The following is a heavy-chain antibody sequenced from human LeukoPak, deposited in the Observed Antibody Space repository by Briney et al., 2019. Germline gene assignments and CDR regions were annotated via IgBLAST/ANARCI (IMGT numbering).Heavy chain of an antibody. D-gene: IGHD2-15*01. Sequence: GGSLRLSCAASGFTFSSYGMHWVRQAPGKGLEWVALIWYDGSNKYYADSVKGRFTISRDNSKNTVYLQMNSLRAEDTAVYSCARELSPVVKYSFDSWGQEPRSPSPQ. J-gene: IGHJ4*01. V-gene: IGHV3-33*01. CDR2: IWYDGSNK. CDR1: GFTFSSYG. CDR3: ARELSPVVKYSFDS.